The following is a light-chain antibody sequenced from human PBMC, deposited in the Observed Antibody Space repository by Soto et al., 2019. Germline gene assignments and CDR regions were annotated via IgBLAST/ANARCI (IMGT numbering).Light chain of an antibody. J-gene: IGKJ1*01. V-gene: IGKV4-1*01. CDR1: ERGLNSSNNKNW. CDR2: WSS. Sequence: DIVMTQSPDSLAVSLGERATINCKSSERGLNSSNNKNWLSWYQLKSGQPPKLLIYWSSTREAGFPDRFSGSGSGTDFHLTISSLQAEYVAVYYCQQYYTTARTFGQGTKVQIK. CDR3: QQYYTTART.